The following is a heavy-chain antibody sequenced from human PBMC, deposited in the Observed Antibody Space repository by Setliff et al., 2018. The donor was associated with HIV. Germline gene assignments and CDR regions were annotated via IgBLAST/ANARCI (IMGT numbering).Heavy chain of an antibody. Sequence: GGSLRLSCAASGFAFSYFGMHWVRQAPGKGLEWVAFIQYDGRKNNYADSVKGRFTISRDNSRNTVFLQMNNLRTEDTAVYYCAKDQGRVNDHWGLGTLVTVSS. D-gene: IGHD3-16*01. CDR2: IQYDGRKN. CDR3: AKDQGRVNDH. CDR1: GFAFSYFG. J-gene: IGHJ4*02. V-gene: IGHV3-30*02.